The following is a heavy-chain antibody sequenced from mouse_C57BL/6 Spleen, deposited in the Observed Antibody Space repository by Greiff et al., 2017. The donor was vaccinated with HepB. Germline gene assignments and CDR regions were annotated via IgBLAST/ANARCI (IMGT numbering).Heavy chain of an antibody. D-gene: IGHD2-1*01. CDR3: ARGGNYVRLYFDY. Sequence: DVKLVESGGGLVKPGGSLKLSCAASGFTFSDYGMHWVRQAPEKGLEWVAYISSGSSTIYYADTVKGRFTISRDNAKNTLFLQMNSLRSEDTAMYCCARGGNYVRLYFDYWGQGTTLTVSS. J-gene: IGHJ2*01. CDR1: GFTFSDYG. CDR2: ISSGSSTI. V-gene: IGHV5-17*01.